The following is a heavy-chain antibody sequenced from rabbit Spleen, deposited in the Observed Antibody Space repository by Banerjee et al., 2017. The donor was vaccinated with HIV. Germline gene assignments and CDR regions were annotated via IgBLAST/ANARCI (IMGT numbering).Heavy chain of an antibody. CDR1: GFSYTKTYW. D-gene: IGHD2-1*01. CDR2: IDPVFGAP. J-gene: IGHJ4*01. V-gene: IGHV1S45*01. CDR3: ARDDSLTHSYAFNL. Sequence: QQLVVFAVGLVKPGSSLTLTCTASGFSYTKTYWIFWVRQAPGKGLEWIGCIDPVFGAPYYASWAKGRFTISKPSSTSVTLQMTSLTAADTATYFCARDDSLTHSYAFNLWGPGPLVTVS.